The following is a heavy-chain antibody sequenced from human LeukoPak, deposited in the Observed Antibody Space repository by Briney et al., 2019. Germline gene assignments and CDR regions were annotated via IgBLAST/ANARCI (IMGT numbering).Heavy chain of an antibody. CDR3: ARGLTTVTPLYYYYYMNV. V-gene: IGHV4-59*01. D-gene: IGHD4-17*01. Sequence: SETLSLTCTVSGGSISSYYWSWIRQPPGKGLEWIGYIYYSGSTNYNPSLKSRVTISVDTSKNQFSLKLNSVTAADTAVYYCARGLTTVTPLYYYYYMNVWGKGTTVTVSS. CDR2: IYYSGST. J-gene: IGHJ6*03. CDR1: GGSISSYY.